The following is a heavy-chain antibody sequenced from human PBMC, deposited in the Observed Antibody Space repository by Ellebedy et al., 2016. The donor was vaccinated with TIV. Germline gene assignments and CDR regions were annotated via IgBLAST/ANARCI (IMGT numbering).Heavy chain of an antibody. CDR1: GYTFTSYG. CDR3: ARDGPQGYVVASAPPGDS. Sequence: ASVKVSXXASGYTFTSYGISWVRQAPGQGLEWMGWISGYTGNTDYARKFQGRVTMTTDTSTGTAYLELSSLKSDDTALNYCARDGPQGYVVASAPPGDSWGQGTLVTVSS. CDR2: ISGYTGNT. V-gene: IGHV1-18*01. D-gene: IGHD2-15*01. J-gene: IGHJ4*02.